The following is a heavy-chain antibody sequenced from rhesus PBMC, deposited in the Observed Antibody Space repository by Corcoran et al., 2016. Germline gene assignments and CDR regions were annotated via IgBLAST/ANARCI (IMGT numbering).Heavy chain of an antibody. CDR2: IYGSGGST. Sequence: QVQLQESGPGLVKPSETLSLTCAVSVGSISSNYWSWIRQPPGKGLEWIGRIYGSGGSTDYNPALKSRVTISTYTSKNQFSLKLSSVTAADTAVYYCARETGTTSDDYWGQGVLVTVSS. J-gene: IGHJ4*01. CDR3: ARETGTTSDDY. CDR1: VGSISSNY. V-gene: IGHV4-160*01. D-gene: IGHD1-26*01.